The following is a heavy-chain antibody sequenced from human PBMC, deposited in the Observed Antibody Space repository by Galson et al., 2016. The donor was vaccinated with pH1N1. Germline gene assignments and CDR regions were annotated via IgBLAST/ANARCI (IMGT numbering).Heavy chain of an antibody. CDR1: GYSVTRYY. Sequence: SVKVSCKAAGYSVTRYYMHWVRQAPGQGLEWMGIIDPSDGTTTYSQKFQGRFILTRDTSTNSVHMELTTLRPDDSATYFCARRYYFDYWGQGTLVTVSS. CDR3: ARRYYFDY. J-gene: IGHJ4*02. V-gene: IGHV1-46*01. CDR2: IDPSDGTT.